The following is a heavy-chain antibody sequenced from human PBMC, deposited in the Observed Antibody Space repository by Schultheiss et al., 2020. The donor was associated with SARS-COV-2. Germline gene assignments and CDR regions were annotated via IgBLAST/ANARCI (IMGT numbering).Heavy chain of an antibody. V-gene: IGHV4-61*01. Sequence: SQTLSLTCTVSGGSVSSGSYYWSWIRQPPGKGLEWIGYIYYSGSTNYNPSLKSRVTISVDTSKNQFSLKLSSVTAADTAVYYCARGRYVAAAGYYFDSWGQGTLVTVSS. D-gene: IGHD6-13*01. J-gene: IGHJ4*02. CDR1: GGSVSSGSYY. CDR2: IYYSGST. CDR3: ARGRYVAAAGYYFDS.